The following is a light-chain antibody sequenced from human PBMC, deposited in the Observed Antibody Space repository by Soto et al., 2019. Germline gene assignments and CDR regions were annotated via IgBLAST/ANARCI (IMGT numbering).Light chain of an antibody. CDR2: GTS. CDR3: QQGYKPPYT. CDR1: QIIGND. Sequence: DIQMTQSPSSLSASVGDIVTITCRASQIIGNDLNWYQQKPGKAPKLLVYGTSSLQSGVPSRFSGRGSGTDFTLPINFLHLDDFAVSYCQQGYKPPYTFGRGTK. J-gene: IGKJ2*01. V-gene: IGKV1-39*01.